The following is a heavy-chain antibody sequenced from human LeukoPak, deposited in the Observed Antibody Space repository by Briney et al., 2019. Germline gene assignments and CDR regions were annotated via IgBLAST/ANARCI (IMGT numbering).Heavy chain of an antibody. D-gene: IGHD2-15*01. Sequence: PGRSLRLSCAASGFTFSSYAMHWVPQAPGKGLEWVAPISEDGSNKFYADSVKGRFTISRDNSKNTLYLQMNSLRAEDTAVYYCVRANCGGSCFLIDYWGQGTLVTVSS. CDR2: ISEDGSNK. V-gene: IGHV3-30*04. J-gene: IGHJ4*02. CDR3: VRANCGGSCFLIDY. CDR1: GFTFSSYA.